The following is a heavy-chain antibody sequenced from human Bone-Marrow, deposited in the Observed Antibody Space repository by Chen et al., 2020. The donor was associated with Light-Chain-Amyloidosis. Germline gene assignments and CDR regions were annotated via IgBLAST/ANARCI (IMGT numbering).Heavy chain of an antibody. V-gene: IGHV5-51*01. J-gene: IGHJ4*02. CDR1: GYTFPNYW. D-gene: IGHD5-12*01. CDR2: IYPDDSDA. Sequence: EQSGPEVKKPGESLKISCKGSGYTFPNYWRGWVRQMRGKGLEWMGVIYPDDSDARYSPSFEGQVTISADKSITTAYLQWRSLKASDTAMYYCARRRDGYNFDYWGQGTLVTVSS. CDR3: ARRRDGYNFDY.